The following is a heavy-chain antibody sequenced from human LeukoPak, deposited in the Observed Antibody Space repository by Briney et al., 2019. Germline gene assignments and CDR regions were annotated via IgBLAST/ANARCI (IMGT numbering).Heavy chain of an antibody. CDR2: ISGSGGST. J-gene: IGHJ4*02. CDR1: GFTFSSYG. CDR3: AKAEVGYGENY. Sequence: GGSLRLSCAASGFTFSSYGMSWVRQAPGKGLEWVSAISGSGGSTYYADSVKGRFTISRDNSKNTLYLQMNSLRAEDTAVYYCAKAEVGYGENYWGQGTLVTVSS. V-gene: IGHV3-23*01. D-gene: IGHD4-17*01.